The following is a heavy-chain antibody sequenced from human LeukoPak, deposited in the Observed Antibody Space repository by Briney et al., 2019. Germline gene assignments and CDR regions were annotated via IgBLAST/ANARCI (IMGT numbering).Heavy chain of an antibody. V-gene: IGHV4-34*01. CDR2: INHSGST. CDR1: GGSFSGYY. Sequence: SETLSLTCAVYGGSFSGYYWSWIRQPPGKGLEWIGEINHSGSTNYNPSLKSRVTISVDTSKNQFSLKLNSVTAADTAVYYCARHRSKWLQSSFDYWAREPWSPSPQ. D-gene: IGHD5-24*01. CDR3: ARHRSKWLQSSFDY. J-gene: IGHJ4*02.